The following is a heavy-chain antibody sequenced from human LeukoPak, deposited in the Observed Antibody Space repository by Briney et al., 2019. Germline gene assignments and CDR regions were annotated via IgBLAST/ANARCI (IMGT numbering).Heavy chain of an antibody. CDR3: ARDRSLGYCSSTSCYSLYYYYYMDV. V-gene: IGHV4-61*02. D-gene: IGHD2-2*02. Sequence: SQTLSLTCTVSGGSISSGSYYWSWIRQPAGKGLEWIGRIYTSGSTNYNPSPKSRVTISVDTSKNQFSLKLSSVTAADTAVYYCARDRSLGYCSSTSCYSLYYYYYMDVWGKGTTVTVSS. CDR2: IYTSGST. J-gene: IGHJ6*03. CDR1: GGSISSGSYY.